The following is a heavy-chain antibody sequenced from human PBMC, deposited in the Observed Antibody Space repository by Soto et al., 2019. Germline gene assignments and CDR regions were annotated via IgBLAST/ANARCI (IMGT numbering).Heavy chain of an antibody. CDR3: ARAEDTAMVYYYGMDV. Sequence: SETLSLTCAVSGGSISSGGYSWSWIRQPPGKGLEWIGEINHSGSTNYNPSLKSRVTISVDTSKNQFSLKLSSVTAADTAVYYCARAEDTAMVYYYGMDVWGQGTTVTVSS. CDR2: INHSGST. D-gene: IGHD5-18*01. V-gene: IGHV4-61*08. CDR1: GGSISSGGYS. J-gene: IGHJ6*02.